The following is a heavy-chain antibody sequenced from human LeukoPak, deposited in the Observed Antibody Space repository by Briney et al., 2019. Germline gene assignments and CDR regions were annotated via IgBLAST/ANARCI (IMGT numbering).Heavy chain of an antibody. CDR1: GGSFSSSSYY. Sequence: SETLSLTCTVSGGSFSSSSYYWGWIRQPPGKGLEWIGTIYYSGSTYYNPSLKSRVTISVDTSKNQFSLKLSSVTAADTAVYYCARTVRGVLDYRGQGTLVTVSS. CDR3: ARTVRGVLDY. V-gene: IGHV4-39*07. D-gene: IGHD3-10*01. CDR2: IYYSGST. J-gene: IGHJ4*02.